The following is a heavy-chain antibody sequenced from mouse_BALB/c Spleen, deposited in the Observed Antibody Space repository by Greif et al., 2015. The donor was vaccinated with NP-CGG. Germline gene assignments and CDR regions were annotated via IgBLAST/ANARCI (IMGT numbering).Heavy chain of an antibody. D-gene: IGHD1-1*01. CDR1: GFNIKDTY. CDR3: ARFYGSIAMDY. CDR2: IDPANGNT. Sequence: VQLQQSGAELVKPGASVKLSCTASGFNIKDTYMHWVKQRPEQGLGWIGRIDPANGNTKYDPKFQGKATITADTSSNTAYLQLSSLTSEDTAVYYCARFYGSIAMDYWGQGTSVTVSS. J-gene: IGHJ4*01. V-gene: IGHV14-3*02.